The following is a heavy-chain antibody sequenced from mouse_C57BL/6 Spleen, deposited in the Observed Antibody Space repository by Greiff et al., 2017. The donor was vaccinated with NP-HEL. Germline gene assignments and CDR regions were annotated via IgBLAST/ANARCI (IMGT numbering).Heavy chain of an antibody. Sequence: QVHVKQSGAELVRPGASVTLSCKASGYTFTDYEMHWVKQTPVHGLEWIGAIDPETGGTAYNQKFKGKAILTADKSSSTAYMELRSLTSEDSAVYYCTLGASTSYYFDYWGQGTTLTVSS. V-gene: IGHV1-15*01. J-gene: IGHJ2*01. CDR2: IDPETGGT. CDR3: TLGASTSYYFDY. D-gene: IGHD5-1*01. CDR1: GYTFTDYE.